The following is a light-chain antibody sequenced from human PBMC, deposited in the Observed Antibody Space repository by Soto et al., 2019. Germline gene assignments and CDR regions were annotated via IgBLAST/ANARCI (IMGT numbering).Light chain of an antibody. CDR3: SSYAGSNIHYV. CDR2: EVT. Sequence: QSVLTQPPSASGSPGQSVTISCTGTSSDVGGYRYVSWYQQHPGRAPKLIIYEVTKRPSRVPDRFSGSKSGNTASLTVSGLQTEDEADYYCSSYAGSNIHYVFGTGTKVTVL. J-gene: IGLJ1*01. V-gene: IGLV2-8*01. CDR1: SSDVGGYRY.